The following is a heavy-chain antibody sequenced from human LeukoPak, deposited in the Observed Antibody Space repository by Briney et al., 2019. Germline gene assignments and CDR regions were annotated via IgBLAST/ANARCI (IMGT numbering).Heavy chain of an antibody. J-gene: IGHJ4*02. CDR1: GFTFSSYG. CDR3: AKDLHIAAAGTYHY. V-gene: IGHV3-30*02. CDR2: IRYNGSNK. Sequence: AGSLILSCAAAGFTFSSYGMHWVRQAPGKGLEWVAFIRYNGSNKYYAASVKGRFTISRDNSKNTLYLQMNSLRAEDTAVYYWAKDLHIAAAGTYHYWGQGTLLSVSS. D-gene: IGHD6-13*01.